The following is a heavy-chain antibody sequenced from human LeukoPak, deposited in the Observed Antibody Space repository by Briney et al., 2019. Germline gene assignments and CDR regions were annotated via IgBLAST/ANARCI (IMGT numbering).Heavy chain of an antibody. CDR3: AKGASLFPYYFHY. CDR2: IIPIFGTA. J-gene: IGHJ4*02. CDR1: GGTFSSYA. D-gene: IGHD3-16*01. Sequence: SVKVSCKASGGTFSSYAISWVRQAPGQGLEWMGGIIPIFGTANYAQKFQGRVTITADESTSTAYMELSSLRSEDTAVYYCAKGASLFPYYFHYWGQGTLVTVSS. V-gene: IGHV1-69*13.